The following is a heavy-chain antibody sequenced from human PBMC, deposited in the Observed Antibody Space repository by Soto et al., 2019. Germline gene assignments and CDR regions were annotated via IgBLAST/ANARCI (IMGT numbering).Heavy chain of an antibody. D-gene: IGHD3-22*01. J-gene: IGHJ4*02. CDR1: GFTFSTYA. V-gene: IGHV3-23*01. CDR3: VRGEPNTSLYENCLDS. Sequence: WGSLRLSCAASGFTFSTYAMNWVRQAPGKGLEWVSGISGSGDSTYYADSVKGRFTVSRDNSKNTLYLQMNSLRAEDTAIYYCVRGEPNTSLYENCLDSWGQGALVTVSS. CDR2: ISGSGDST.